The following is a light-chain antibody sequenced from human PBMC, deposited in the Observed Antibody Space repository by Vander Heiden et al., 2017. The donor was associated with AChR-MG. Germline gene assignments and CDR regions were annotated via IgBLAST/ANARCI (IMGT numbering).Light chain of an antibody. CDR2: DAS. CDR1: QDISNN. J-gene: IGKJ5*01. V-gene: IGKV1-33*01. CDR3: QQYDNLPHT. Sequence: FQMTNSPSSLSASVGDRVTITCQASQDISNNLNWYQQKPGKAPKLLMYDASNLETGVPARFSGSGSGTDFTLTISSLQSEDIAIYYCQQYDNLPHTFGQGTRLEI.